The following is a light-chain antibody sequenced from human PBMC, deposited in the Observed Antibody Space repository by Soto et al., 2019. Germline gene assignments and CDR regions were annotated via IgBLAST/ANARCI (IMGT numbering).Light chain of an antibody. CDR2: DVS. CDR1: SSDVGGYNY. J-gene: IGLJ2*01. Sequence: QSVLTQPASVSGSPGQSITISCTGTSSDVGGYNYVSWYQKHPGKAPKLMIYDVSIRPSGVSNRFSGSKSGNTASLTISGLQADDEADYYCNSYTTSTNIVLFGGGTQLTVL. V-gene: IGLV2-14*03. CDR3: NSYTTSTNIVL.